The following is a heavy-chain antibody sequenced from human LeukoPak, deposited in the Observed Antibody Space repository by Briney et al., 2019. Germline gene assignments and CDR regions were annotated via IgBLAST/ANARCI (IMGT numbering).Heavy chain of an antibody. CDR3: ARGYCSSTSCFYFDY. Sequence: ASVKVSCKASGYTFTSYYMHWVRQAPGQGLEWMGWINPNSGGTNYAQKFQGRVTMTRDTSISTAYMEVSRLRSDDTAVYYCARGYCSSTSCFYFDYWGQGTLVTVSS. CDR1: GYTFTSYY. V-gene: IGHV1-2*02. CDR2: INPNSGGT. D-gene: IGHD2-2*01. J-gene: IGHJ4*02.